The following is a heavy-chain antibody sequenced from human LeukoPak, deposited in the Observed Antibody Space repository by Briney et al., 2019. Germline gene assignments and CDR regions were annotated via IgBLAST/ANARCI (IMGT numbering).Heavy chain of an antibody. CDR3: ARACSSTSCYSGVLFDH. Sequence: GGSLRLSCAASGFTFDDYAMHWVRQAPGKGLEWVSGISWNSGSIYYADSVKGRFTISRDNAKNSVYLQMNSLRAEDTAVYYCARACSSTSCYSGVLFDHWGQGTLVTVSS. J-gene: IGHJ4*02. D-gene: IGHD2-2*02. CDR2: ISWNSGSI. CDR1: GFTFDDYA. V-gene: IGHV3-9*01.